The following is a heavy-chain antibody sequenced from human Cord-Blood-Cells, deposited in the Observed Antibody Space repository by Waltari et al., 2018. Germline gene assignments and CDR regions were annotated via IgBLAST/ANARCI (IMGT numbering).Heavy chain of an antibody. D-gene: IGHD2-15*01. CDR3: ASYSVNGVESG. CDR1: GGSFSGYY. CDR2: INHRGST. V-gene: IGHV4-34*01. Sequence: QVQLQQWGAGLLKPSETLSLTCAVYGGSFSGYYWSWIRQPPGKGLEWIGEINHRGSTNYNPSLKSRVTISVDTSKNQFSLKLSSVTAADTAVYYCASYSVNGVESGWGQGTLVTVSS. J-gene: IGHJ4*02.